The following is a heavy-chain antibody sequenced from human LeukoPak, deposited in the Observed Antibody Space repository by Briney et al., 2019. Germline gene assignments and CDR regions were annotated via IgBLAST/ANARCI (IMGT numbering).Heavy chain of an antibody. Sequence: GGSLRLSCAASGFTFSSYGMHWVRQAPGKGLEWVAFIRYDGSNKYYADSVKGRFTISRDNSKNSLYLQMNSLRVEDTALYYCARLYDTRGSGYFDYWGQGTLVTVSS. CDR1: GFTFSSYG. D-gene: IGHD3-10*01. CDR3: ARLYDTRGSGYFDY. CDR2: IRYDGSNK. J-gene: IGHJ4*02. V-gene: IGHV3-30*02.